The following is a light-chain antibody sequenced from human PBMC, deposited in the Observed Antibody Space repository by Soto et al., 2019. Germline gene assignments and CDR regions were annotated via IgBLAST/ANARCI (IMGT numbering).Light chain of an antibody. CDR2: GAS. V-gene: IGKV3-20*01. CDR1: QSVSID. J-gene: IGKJ1*01. CDR3: QQYGNSRT. Sequence: EIVLTQSPGTLSLSPGYIVTLSCRASQSVSIDLAWYQQKPGQAPRLLIYGASTRATDIPATFTGSGSGTDFTLTISRLEPEDFAVYHCQQYGNSRTFGQGTKVDIK.